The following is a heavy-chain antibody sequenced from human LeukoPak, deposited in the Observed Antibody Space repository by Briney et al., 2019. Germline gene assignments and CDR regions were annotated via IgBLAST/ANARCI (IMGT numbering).Heavy chain of an antibody. J-gene: IGHJ4*02. D-gene: IGHD3-3*01. V-gene: IGHV3-7*01. Sequence: PGGSLRLSCAASRFTFSNYWMAWVRQAPGKGLEWVANIKDDGSETYYVASVKGRFTISRDNAKDSLYLQMNSLRAEDTAVYYCAKDSPYYDFWSGYPGYYFDYWGQGTLVTVSS. CDR1: RFTFSNYW. CDR3: AKDSPYYDFWSGYPGYYFDY. CDR2: IKDDGSET.